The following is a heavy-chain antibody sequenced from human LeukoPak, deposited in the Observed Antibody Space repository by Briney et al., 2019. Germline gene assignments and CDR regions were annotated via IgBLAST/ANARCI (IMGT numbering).Heavy chain of an antibody. J-gene: IGHJ5*02. Sequence: GGPLRLCCAACGFTFSDYYMSGIREAPGKGVEGVSYIRSGGNTIYYADSVKGRFTISRDNAKSSLYLQMNSLRAEDTAVYYCARGGYSYGYGGENCFDPWGQGTLVTVSS. CDR2: IRSGGNTI. D-gene: IGHD5-18*01. V-gene: IGHV3-11*01. CDR3: ARGGYSYGYGGENCFDP. CDR1: GFTFSDYY.